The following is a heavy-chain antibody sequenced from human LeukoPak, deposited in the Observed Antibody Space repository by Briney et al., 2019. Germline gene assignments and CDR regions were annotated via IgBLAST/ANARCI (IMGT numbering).Heavy chain of an antibody. CDR1: GSVYSISGGFY. J-gene: IGHJ4*02. CDR2: IYHTGST. D-gene: IGHD3-22*01. Sequence: SETLSLTCTVSGSVYSISGGFYWGWIRQPPGKGLEWIGSIYHTGSTYYNPSLKSRATISVDTSKNQFSLKLKFVTAADTAVYYCAGQFDSSGSYFYWGQGTLVTASS. V-gene: IGHV4-38-2*02. CDR3: AGQFDSSGSYFY.